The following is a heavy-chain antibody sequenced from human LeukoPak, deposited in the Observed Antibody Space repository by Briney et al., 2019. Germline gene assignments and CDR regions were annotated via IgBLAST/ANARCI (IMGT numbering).Heavy chain of an antibody. J-gene: IGHJ4*02. Sequence: GASLRLSCAASGFIFSNYAMSWARQAPGKGLEWVSAIVGSGANTYYADSVKGRFTISRDNPRNTLYLQMNSLRAEDTAVYYCAKWGDYDVLTGNYDPDNWGQGTLVTVSS. CDR1: GFIFSNYA. CDR2: IVGSGANT. D-gene: IGHD3-9*01. CDR3: AKWGDYDVLTGNYDPDN. V-gene: IGHV3-23*01.